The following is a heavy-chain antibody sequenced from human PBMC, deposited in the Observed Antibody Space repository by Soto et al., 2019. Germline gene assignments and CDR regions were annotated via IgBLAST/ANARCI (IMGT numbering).Heavy chain of an antibody. CDR3: VKDRVESGLGEVDY. CDR2: ISYDGSRK. J-gene: IGHJ4*02. D-gene: IGHD3-16*01. CDR1: GFTFSSYG. Sequence: QVQLVESGGGVVQPGRSLRLSCAATGFTFSSYGMHWVRQAPGKGLEWVAVISYDGSRKYYADSVKGRFTISRDNSKSTLYLQMNSLRDDDTAVYYCVKDRVESGLGEVDYWGQGTLVTVSS. V-gene: IGHV3-30*18.